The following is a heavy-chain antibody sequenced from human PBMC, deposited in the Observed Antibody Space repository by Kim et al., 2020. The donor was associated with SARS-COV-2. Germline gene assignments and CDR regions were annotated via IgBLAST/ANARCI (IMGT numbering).Heavy chain of an antibody. CDR3: ARGHFHGSGSQKKPYYGMDV. D-gene: IGHD3-10*01. CDR2: INHSGST. CDR1: GGSFSGYY. V-gene: IGHV4-34*01. Sequence: SETLSLTCAVYGGSFSGYYWSWIRQPPGKGLEWIGEINHSGSTNYNPSLKSRVTISVDTSKNQFSLKLSSVTAADTAVYYCARGHFHGSGSQKKPYYGMDVWGQGTTVTVSS. J-gene: IGHJ6*02.